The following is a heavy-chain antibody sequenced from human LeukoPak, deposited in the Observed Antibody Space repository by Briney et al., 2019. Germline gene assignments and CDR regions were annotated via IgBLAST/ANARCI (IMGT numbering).Heavy chain of an antibody. CDR3: ARTRVGNYDILTGPNGWFDP. CDR1: GGSFSGYY. J-gene: IGHJ5*02. D-gene: IGHD3-9*01. CDR2: INYSGSS. Sequence: SETLSLTCAVYGGSFSGYYWSWIRQPPGKGLEWIGEINYSGSSNYNPSLKSRVTISVDTSKNQFSLKLSSVTAADTAVYYCARTRVGNYDILTGPNGWFDPWGQGTLVTVSS. V-gene: IGHV4-34*01.